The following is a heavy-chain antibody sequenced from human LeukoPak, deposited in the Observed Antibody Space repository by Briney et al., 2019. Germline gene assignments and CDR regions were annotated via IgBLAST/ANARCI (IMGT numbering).Heavy chain of an antibody. Sequence: GGSLRLSCAASGLTFSSYVMSWVRQAPGKGLEWVSAVTTSGGTTYYADSVKGRFTISRDNSKNTLFLQMNSLRVEDTAVYYCAREGFDYWGQGTLVTVSS. CDR1: GLTFSSYV. V-gene: IGHV3-23*01. CDR3: AREGFDY. J-gene: IGHJ4*02. CDR2: VTTSGGTT.